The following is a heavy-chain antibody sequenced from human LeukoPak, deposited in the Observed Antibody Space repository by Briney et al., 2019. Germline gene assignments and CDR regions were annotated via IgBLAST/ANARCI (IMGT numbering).Heavy chain of an antibody. CDR2: IYHSGST. Sequence: PSETLSLTCAVSGYSISSGYYWGWIRQPPGKGLEWIGSIYHSGSTYYNPSPKSRVTISVDTSKNQFSLKLSSVTAADTAVYYCARGLSYRGWFDPWGQGTLVTVSS. V-gene: IGHV4-38-2*01. D-gene: IGHD3-10*01. J-gene: IGHJ5*02. CDR3: ARGLSYRGWFDP. CDR1: GYSISSGYY.